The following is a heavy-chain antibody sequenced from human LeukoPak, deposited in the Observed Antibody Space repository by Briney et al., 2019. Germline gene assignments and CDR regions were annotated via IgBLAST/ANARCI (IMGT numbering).Heavy chain of an antibody. D-gene: IGHD3-10*01. Sequence: PGGSLRLSCAASGFTFSSYAMSWVRQAPGKGLEWVSVISTSGGSTYYADSVKGRFTISRDNSKNPLYLQMNSLRAEDTAVYYCAKVRFGVTARYYFDYWGQGTLVTVSS. CDR2: ISTSGGST. CDR3: AKVRFGVTARYYFDY. CDR1: GFTFSSYA. V-gene: IGHV3-23*01. J-gene: IGHJ4*02.